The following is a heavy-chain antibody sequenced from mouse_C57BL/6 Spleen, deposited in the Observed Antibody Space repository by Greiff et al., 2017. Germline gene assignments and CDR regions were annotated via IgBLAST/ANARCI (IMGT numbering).Heavy chain of an antibody. CDR3: AREIYYDYAFDY. Sequence: EVQLKESGGGLVKPGGSLKLSCAASGFTFSDYGMHWVRQAPEKGLEWVAYISSGSSTIYYADTVKGRFTISRDNAKNTLFLQMTSLRSEDTAMYYCAREIYYDYAFDYWGQGTTLTVSS. D-gene: IGHD2-4*01. CDR2: ISSGSSTI. V-gene: IGHV5-17*01. CDR1: GFTFSDYG. J-gene: IGHJ2*01.